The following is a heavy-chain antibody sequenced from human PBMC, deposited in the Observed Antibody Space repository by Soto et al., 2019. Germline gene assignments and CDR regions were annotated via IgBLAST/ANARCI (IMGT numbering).Heavy chain of an antibody. D-gene: IGHD3-22*01. J-gene: IGHJ3*02. Sequence: PSETLSLTCPVSGGSISSGGYYWSWIRQHPGKGLEWIGYIYYSGSTYYNPSLKSRVTISVDTSKNQFSLKLSSVTAADTAVYYCARDLYYYDSRHTLAFDIWGQGTMVTVSS. V-gene: IGHV4-31*03. CDR2: IYYSGST. CDR3: ARDLYYYDSRHTLAFDI. CDR1: GGSISSGGYY.